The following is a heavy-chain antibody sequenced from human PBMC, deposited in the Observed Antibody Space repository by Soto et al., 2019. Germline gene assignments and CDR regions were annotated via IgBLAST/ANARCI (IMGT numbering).Heavy chain of an antibody. CDR1: GFSLSNDRMG. J-gene: IGHJ4*02. CDR3: ARIVSGYTYGRMSYYFDY. CDR2: IFSNDAK. Sequence: HVTLKASGPVLVKPTETLTLTCTVSGFSLSNDRMGVSWIRQPPGKALEWLAHIFSNDAKSYSTSLKSGLTISKDTSKSQVVLNLTNVGPVDTATYYCARIVSGYTYGRMSYYFDYWGQGSLVTVSS. D-gene: IGHD2-15*01. V-gene: IGHV2-26*01.